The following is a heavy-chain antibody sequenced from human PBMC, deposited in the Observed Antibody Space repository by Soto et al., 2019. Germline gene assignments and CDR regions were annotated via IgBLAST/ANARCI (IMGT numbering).Heavy chain of an antibody. V-gene: IGHV3-23*01. D-gene: IGHD3-3*01. CDR1: RFTFSTYA. Sequence: GGSLRLSCEASRFTFSTYAMGWVRQAPGKGLEWVSLISGSGGSKYYADSVKGRLTISRDNSWNTVYLQMSNLRAEDTAVYYCAKAQGFDFWSGPPAFDYWGQGTPVTVSS. J-gene: IGHJ4*02. CDR3: AKAQGFDFWSGPPAFDY. CDR2: ISGSGGSK.